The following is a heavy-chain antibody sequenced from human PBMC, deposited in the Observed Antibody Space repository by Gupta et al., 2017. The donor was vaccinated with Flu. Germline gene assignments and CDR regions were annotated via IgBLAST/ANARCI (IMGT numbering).Heavy chain of an antibody. CDR3: AKDLVASGYYEVGLGDYYYGMDV. Sequence: SWNSGSIGYADSVKGRFTISRDNAKNSLYLQMNSLRAEDTALYYCAKDLVASGYYEVGLGDYYYGMDVWGQGTTVTVSS. D-gene: IGHD3-3*01. CDR2: SWNSGSI. J-gene: IGHJ6*02. V-gene: IGHV3-9*01.